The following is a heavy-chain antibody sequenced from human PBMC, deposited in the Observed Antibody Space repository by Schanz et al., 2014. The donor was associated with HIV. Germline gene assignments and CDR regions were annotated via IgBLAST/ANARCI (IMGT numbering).Heavy chain of an antibody. D-gene: IGHD4-17*01. J-gene: IGHJ4*02. V-gene: IGHV3-23*01. CDR1: GISLTNNA. CDR2: IRAAGDT. Sequence: EVQQVLESGGGLVQPGGSLRLSCAASGISLTNNAMTWVRQAPGKGLEWVSDIRAAGDTYYGDSVKGRFTVSKDISQNTVYLQMNSLRAEDTAVYYCARGGLRWHPEWLDYWGQGTLVTVSS. CDR3: ARGGLRWHPEWLDY.